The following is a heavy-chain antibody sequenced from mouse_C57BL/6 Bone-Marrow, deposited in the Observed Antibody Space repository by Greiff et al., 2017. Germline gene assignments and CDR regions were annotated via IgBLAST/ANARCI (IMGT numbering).Heavy chain of an antibody. CDR1: GFTFSSYG. Sequence: DVHLVESGGDLVKPGGSLKLSCAASGFTFSSYGMSWVRQTPDKRLEWVATISSGGSYTYYPDSVKGRFTISRDNAKNTLYLQMSSLKSEDTAMYYCARQGTGPFAYWGQGTLVTVSA. CDR3: ARQGTGPFAY. V-gene: IGHV5-6*01. CDR2: ISSGGSYT. J-gene: IGHJ3*01. D-gene: IGHD4-1*01.